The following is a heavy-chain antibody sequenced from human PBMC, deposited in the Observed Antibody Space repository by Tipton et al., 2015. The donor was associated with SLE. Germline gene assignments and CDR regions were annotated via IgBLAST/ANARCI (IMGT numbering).Heavy chain of an antibody. CDR1: GGSISSYY. CDR3: ARVYYPQGAFDI. J-gene: IGHJ3*02. Sequence: TLSLTCTVSGGSISSYYWGWIRQPPGKGLEWIGSIYYSGSTNYNPSLKSRVTISVDTSKNQFSLNLSSVTAADTAVYYCARVYYPQGAFDIWGQGTMVTVSS. V-gene: IGHV4-59*01. CDR2: IYYSGST. D-gene: IGHD3-10*01.